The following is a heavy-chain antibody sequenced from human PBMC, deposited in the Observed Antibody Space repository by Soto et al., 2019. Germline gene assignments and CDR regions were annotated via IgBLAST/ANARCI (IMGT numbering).Heavy chain of an antibody. D-gene: IGHD6-19*01. V-gene: IGHV4-4*02. CDR1: GGSISSSNW. CDR3: ARDLAVAGFFDY. J-gene: IGHJ4*02. CDR2: IYHSGST. Sequence: SETLSLTCAVSGGSISSSNWWSWVRQPPGKGLEWIGEIYHSGSTNYNPSLKSRVTIPVDKSKNQFSLKLSSVTAADTAVYYCARDLAVAGFFDYWGQGTLVTVSS.